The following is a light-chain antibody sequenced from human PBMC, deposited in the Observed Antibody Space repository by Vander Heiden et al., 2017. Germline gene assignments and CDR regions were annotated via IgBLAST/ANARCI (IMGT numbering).Light chain of an antibody. CDR2: GAS. V-gene: IGKV3-15*01. CDR3: RQDNNWPRT. J-gene: IGKJ1*01. CDR1: QSVSSN. Sequence: EIVMTQSPATLSVSPGERATLSCRASQSVSSNLAWYQLKPGQAPRVPIYGASTRATGILARFSISGSVTEFTLTISILQFEDIAVYYCRQDNNWPRTFGQGTKVEIK.